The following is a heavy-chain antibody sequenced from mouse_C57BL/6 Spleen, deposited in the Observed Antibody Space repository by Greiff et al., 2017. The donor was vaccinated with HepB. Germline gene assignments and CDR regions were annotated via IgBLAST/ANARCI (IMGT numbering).Heavy chain of an antibody. CDR3: TTQLGRGFAY. CDR1: GFNIKDDY. V-gene: IGHV14-4*01. J-gene: IGHJ3*01. Sequence: EVQVVESGAELVRPGASVKLSCTASGFNIKDDYMHWVKQRPEQGLEWIGWIDPENGDTEYASKFQGKATITADTSSNTAYLQLSSLTSEDTAVYYCTTQLGRGFAYWGQGTLVTVSA. D-gene: IGHD4-1*02. CDR2: IDPENGDT.